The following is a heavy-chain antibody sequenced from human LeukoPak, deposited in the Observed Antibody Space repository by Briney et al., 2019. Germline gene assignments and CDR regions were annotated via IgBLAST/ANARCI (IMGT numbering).Heavy chain of an antibody. CDR3: VRDRPGGGSYDKNHYDYGMDV. CDR1: GGSISSGGYY. CDR2: IYYTGST. J-gene: IGHJ6*02. Sequence: SQTLSLTCTVSGGSISSGGYYWSWIRQHPGKGLEWIGYIYYTGSTYYNPSLKSRVTISVDTSKNQFSLKLSSVTAADTAVYYCVRDRPGGGSYDKNHYDYGMDVWGQGTTVTVSS. D-gene: IGHD1-26*01. V-gene: IGHV4-31*03.